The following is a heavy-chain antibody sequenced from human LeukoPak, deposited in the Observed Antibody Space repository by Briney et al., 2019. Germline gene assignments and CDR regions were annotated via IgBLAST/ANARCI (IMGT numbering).Heavy chain of an antibody. CDR1: GFTFSSYA. CDR3: ARVPSIVATIYMDV. J-gene: IGHJ6*03. V-gene: IGHV3-7*01. Sequence: GGSLRLSCAASGFTFSSYAMSWVRQAPGKGLEWVANIKQDGSEKYYVDSVKGRFTISRDNAKNSLYLQMNSLRAEDTAVYYCARVPSIVATIYMDVWGKGTTVTVSS. CDR2: IKQDGSEK. D-gene: IGHD5-12*01.